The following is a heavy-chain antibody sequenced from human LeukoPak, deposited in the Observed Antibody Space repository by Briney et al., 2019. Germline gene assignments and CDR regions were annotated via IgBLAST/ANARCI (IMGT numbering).Heavy chain of an antibody. Sequence: GGSLRLSCAASGFVFSSYAMGWVRQAPGKGLEWVSSISTGSSYIYYADSVKGRFTISRDNAKNSLYLQMNSLRAEDTAVYYCAREGGYCSGGSCRYFDYWGQGTLVTVSS. V-gene: IGHV3-21*01. CDR3: AREGGYCSGGSCRYFDY. CDR2: ISTGSSYI. J-gene: IGHJ4*02. D-gene: IGHD2-15*01. CDR1: GFVFSSYA.